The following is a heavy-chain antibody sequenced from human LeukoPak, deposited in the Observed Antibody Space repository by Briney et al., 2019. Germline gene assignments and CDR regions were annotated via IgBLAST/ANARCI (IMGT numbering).Heavy chain of an antibody. CDR3: ARDNAVGLWFGELFRSGWFDP. CDR2: ISYDGSNK. J-gene: IGHJ5*02. Sequence: PGRSLRLSCAASGFPFSSYAMHWVRQAPGKGLEWVAVISYDGSNKYYADSVKGRFTISRDNSKNTLYLQMNSLRAEDTAVYYCARDNAVGLWFGELFRSGWFDPWGQGTLVTVSS. CDR1: GFPFSSYA. V-gene: IGHV3-30*04. D-gene: IGHD3-10*01.